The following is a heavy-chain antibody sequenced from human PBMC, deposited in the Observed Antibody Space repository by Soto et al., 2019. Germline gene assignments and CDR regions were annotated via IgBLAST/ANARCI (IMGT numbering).Heavy chain of an antibody. D-gene: IGHD3-22*01. CDR3: VKASTYYYDSSGYYPGRALDY. CDR2: ISSNGGST. Sequence: GGSLRLSCAASGFTFSSYSMNWVRQAPGKGLEYVSAISSNGGSTYYADSVKGRFTISRDNSKNTLYLQMSSLRAEDTAVYYCVKASTYYYDSSGYYPGRALDYWGQGTLVTVSS. J-gene: IGHJ4*02. CDR1: GFTFSSYS. V-gene: IGHV3-64D*06.